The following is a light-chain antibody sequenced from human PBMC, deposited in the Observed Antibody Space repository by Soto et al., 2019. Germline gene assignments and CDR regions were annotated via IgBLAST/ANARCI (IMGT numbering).Light chain of an antibody. J-gene: IGLJ1*01. V-gene: IGLV2-14*01. Sequence: QSALTQPASVSGSPGQSITISCTGTSSDVGGYDYVSWYQQLPGKAPKLLIYDVNNRPSGVSHRFSGSKSGNTASLTISGLQAEDEDDYYWGSYRGSGTFVFGTGTKLPVL. CDR3: GSYRGSGTFV. CDR2: DVN. CDR1: SSDVGGYDY.